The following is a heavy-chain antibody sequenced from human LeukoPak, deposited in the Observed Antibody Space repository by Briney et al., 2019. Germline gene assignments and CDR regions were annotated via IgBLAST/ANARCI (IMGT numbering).Heavy chain of an antibody. D-gene: IGHD5-24*01. Sequence: ASVKVSCKASGYTFTSYYMHWVRQAPGQGLEWMGIINPSGGSTSYAQKFQGRATMTRDTSTSTVYMELSSLRSEDTAVYYCARVSSGWLQLWYFDYWGQGTLVTVSS. J-gene: IGHJ4*02. CDR3: ARVSSGWLQLWYFDY. CDR2: INPSGGST. CDR1: GYTFTSYY. V-gene: IGHV1-46*01.